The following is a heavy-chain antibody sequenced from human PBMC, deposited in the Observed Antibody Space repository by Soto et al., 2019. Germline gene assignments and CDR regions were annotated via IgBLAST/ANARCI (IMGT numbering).Heavy chain of an antibody. Sequence: QVQLQESGPGLVKPSQTLSLSCFVSGGSFRSDDYFWSWIRQPPGKALEWMGYISHRGTAYYNPSLKRRLAISIDTSKKQFSLRLRSVTAADTATYYCARGHYDVLTGFYVRYFDYWGRGTRVTVSS. J-gene: IGHJ4*02. CDR3: ARGHYDVLTGFYVRYFDY. CDR1: GGSFRSDDYF. V-gene: IGHV4-30-4*01. D-gene: IGHD3-9*01. CDR2: ISHRGTA.